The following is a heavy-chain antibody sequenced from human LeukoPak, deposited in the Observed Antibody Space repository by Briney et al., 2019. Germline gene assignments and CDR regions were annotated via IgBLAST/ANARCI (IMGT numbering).Heavy chain of an antibody. V-gene: IGHV4-31*03. CDR1: GGSISSGGYY. CDR2: IYYTGNT. D-gene: IGHD1-26*01. Sequence: PSETLSLICTVSGGSISSGGYYWSWIRQHPGKGLEWIGYIYYTGNTSYNPSLKSRVTISVDTSKNQFSLKLSSVTAADTAVYYCSRQERWERPMFFDYWGLGTLVTVSS. CDR3: SRQERWERPMFFDY. J-gene: IGHJ4*02.